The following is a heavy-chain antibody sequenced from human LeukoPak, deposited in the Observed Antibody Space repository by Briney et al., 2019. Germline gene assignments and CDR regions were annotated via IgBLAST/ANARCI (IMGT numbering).Heavy chain of an antibody. J-gene: IGHJ6*03. CDR1: GGTFSSYA. Sequence: ASVKVSCKASGGTFSSYAISWVRQAPGQGLEWMGGIIPIFGTANYAQKFQGRVTITADKSTSTAYMELSSLRSEDTAVYYCARVESAVEYYMDVWGKGTTVTVSS. CDR3: ARVESAVEYYMDV. D-gene: IGHD6-19*01. CDR2: IIPIFGTA. V-gene: IGHV1-69*06.